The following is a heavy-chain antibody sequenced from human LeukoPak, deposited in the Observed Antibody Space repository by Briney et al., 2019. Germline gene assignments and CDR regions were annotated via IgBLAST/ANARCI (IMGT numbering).Heavy chain of an antibody. CDR1: GGSISSYY. Sequence: SETLSLTCTVSGGSISSYYWSWIRQPPGKGLEWIGYIYYSGSTNYNPSLKSRVTISVDTSKNQFSLKLSSVTAADTAVYYCARASFSTVGAFDIWGQGTMVTVSS. D-gene: IGHD4-23*01. CDR3: ARASFSTVGAFDI. J-gene: IGHJ3*02. V-gene: IGHV4-59*01. CDR2: IYYSGST.